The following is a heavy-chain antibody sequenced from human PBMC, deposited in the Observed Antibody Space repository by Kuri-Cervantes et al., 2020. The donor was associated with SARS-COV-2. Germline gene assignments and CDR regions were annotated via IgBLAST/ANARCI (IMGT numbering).Heavy chain of an antibody. CDR1: GYTFTSNG. CDR3: TRGELYDTTGLNY. J-gene: IGHJ4*02. V-gene: IGHV1-18*01. CDR2: ISAYRGHT. Sequence: ASVKVSCKASGYTFTSNGISWVRQAPGEGFEWMGWISAYRGHTNYAENLQDRVTMTTDTSTSTAYMELRSLRSDDTAVYYCTRGELYDTTGLNYWGQGTLVTVSS. D-gene: IGHD3-22*01.